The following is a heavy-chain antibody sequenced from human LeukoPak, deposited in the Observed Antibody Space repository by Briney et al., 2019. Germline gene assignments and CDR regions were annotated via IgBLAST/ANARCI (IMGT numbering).Heavy chain of an antibody. V-gene: IGHV3-33*01. CDR2: IWYDGSNK. Sequence: GGSLRLSCAASGFTFSSYGMHWVRQAPGKGLEWVAVIWYDGSNKYYADSVKGRFTISRDNSKNTLYLQMNSLRAGDTAVYYCARDSRGYSYSYFDYWGQGTLVTVSS. CDR3: ARDSRGYSYSYFDY. D-gene: IGHD5-18*01. J-gene: IGHJ4*02. CDR1: GFTFSSYG.